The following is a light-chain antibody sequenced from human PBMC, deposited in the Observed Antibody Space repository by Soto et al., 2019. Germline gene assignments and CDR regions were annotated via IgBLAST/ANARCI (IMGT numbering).Light chain of an antibody. V-gene: IGKV1-39*01. CDR2: AAA. Sequence: DIQMTQSPSSLSASVGDRVTITCRASQSISSYLNWYQQKPGKAPKLLIYAAASLQSGVPSRFSGSGSGTDFTLTISRLKPEDFATYYCQQSYSTPYTFGQGTQLEIK. J-gene: IGKJ2*01. CDR3: QQSYSTPYT. CDR1: QSISSY.